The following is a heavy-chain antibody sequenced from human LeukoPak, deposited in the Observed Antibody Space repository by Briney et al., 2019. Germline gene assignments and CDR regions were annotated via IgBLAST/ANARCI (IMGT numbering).Heavy chain of an antibody. D-gene: IGHD5-24*01. CDR2: IIGNGGDI. CDR1: GFTFRIFG. CDR3: AKDRTPDGFYSIDF. Sequence: GGSLRLCCESSGFTFRIFGMDWGRQAPGKGLVWVSGIIGNGGDIHYADSVKGRFTISRDNSKNTLYLQMNNLRADDTAVYYCAKDRTPDGFYSIDFWGQGSLVTVSS. J-gene: IGHJ4*02. V-gene: IGHV3-23*01.